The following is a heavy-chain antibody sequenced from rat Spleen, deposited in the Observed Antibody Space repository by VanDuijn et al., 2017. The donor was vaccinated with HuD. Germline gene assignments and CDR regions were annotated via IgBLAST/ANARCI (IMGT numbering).Heavy chain of an antibody. CDR3: ARRYYSGFDY. D-gene: IGHD1-1*01. CDR1: GFTFSNNA. J-gene: IGHJ2*01. Sequence: EVQLVESGGGLVQPGRSLKLSCVVSGFTFSNNAMAWVRQAPTKGLEWVASLSAAGGNSYYRDPVKGRFTISRDNAKNTIYLQMVSLRSEDTASYYCARRYYSGFDYWGQGVMVTVSS. CDR2: LSAAGGNS. V-gene: IGHV5S13*01.